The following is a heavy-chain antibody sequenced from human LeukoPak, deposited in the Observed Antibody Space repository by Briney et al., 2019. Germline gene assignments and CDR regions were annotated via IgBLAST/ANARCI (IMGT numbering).Heavy chain of an antibody. D-gene: IGHD1-26*01. J-gene: IGHJ4*02. CDR1: GFPFDDKA. Sequence: GRSLRLPCAASGFPFDDKAMHWVRQAPGKGLEWVAGISRNSDSIGYADSVKGRFTISRDNAKNSLYLQMNSLRAEDMALYYCVKDIGSGSYRYGGYFDYWGQGTLVTVSS. V-gene: IGHV3-9*03. CDR2: ISRNSDSI. CDR3: VKDIGSGSYRYGGYFDY.